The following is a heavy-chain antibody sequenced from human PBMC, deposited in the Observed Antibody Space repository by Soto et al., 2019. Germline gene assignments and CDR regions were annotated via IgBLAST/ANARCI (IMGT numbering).Heavy chain of an antibody. CDR2: IIPIFGTA. J-gene: IGHJ4*02. Sequence: ASVKVSCKASGGTFSSYAISWVRQAPGQGLEWMGGIIPIFGTANYAQKFQGRVTITADESTSTAYMELSSLRSEDTAVYYCACLTWIQLWSYFDYWGQGTLVTVSS. V-gene: IGHV1-69*13. CDR1: GGTFSSYA. D-gene: IGHD5-18*01. CDR3: ACLTWIQLWSYFDY.